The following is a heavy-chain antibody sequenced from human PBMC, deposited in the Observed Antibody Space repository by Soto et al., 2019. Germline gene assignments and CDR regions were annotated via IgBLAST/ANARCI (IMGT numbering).Heavy chain of an antibody. V-gene: IGHV4-30-2*01. J-gene: IGHJ4*01. CDR2: IFHTGST. D-gene: IGHD3-3*02. CDR1: GDSVRRSGYS. Sequence: PSETLSLTCAVSGDSVRRSGYSWSWIRQPPGKGLEWIGYIFHTGSTYYNLSLRGRATISVDRSKNQFSLKLSSVTAADTAVYYCARAIRSLGARRDEHDYWARRSPVPVS. CDR3: ARAIRSLGARRDEHDY.